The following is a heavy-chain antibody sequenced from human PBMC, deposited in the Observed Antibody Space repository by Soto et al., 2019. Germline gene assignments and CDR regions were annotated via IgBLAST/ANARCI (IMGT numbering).Heavy chain of an antibody. D-gene: IGHD4-17*01. CDR2: IYHSGST. CDR3: ARVWTTVTNWFDP. V-gene: IGHV4-4*02. Sequence: QVQLQESGPGLVKPSGTLSLTCAVSGGSISSSNWWSWVRQPPGKGLEWIGEIYHSGSTNYNPSLQSRVTISVDTSKHQFSVKLRSVTAADTAVYYCARVWTTVTNWFDPWGQGTLVTVSS. CDR1: GGSISSSNW. J-gene: IGHJ5*02.